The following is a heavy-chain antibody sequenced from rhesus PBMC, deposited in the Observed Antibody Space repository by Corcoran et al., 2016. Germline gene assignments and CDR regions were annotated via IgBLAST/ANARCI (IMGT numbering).Heavy chain of an antibody. D-gene: IGHD4-23*01. CDR3: AREYRNYSWS. J-gene: IGHJ4*01. CDR2: IYGGRGST. V-gene: IGHV4-106*01. CDR1: GGSLRGYYL. Sequence: QVQLQESGPGVVKPSETLSLTCAVSGGSLRGYYLWSWIRQPPGKGLEWIGYIYGGRGSTSYTPTLKSRVIISIDTSKNQFSRKLSSVTAADTAVYYCAREYRNYSWSWGQGVLVTVSS.